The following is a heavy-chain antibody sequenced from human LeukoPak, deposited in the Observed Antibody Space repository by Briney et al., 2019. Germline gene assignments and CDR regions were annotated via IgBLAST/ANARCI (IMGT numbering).Heavy chain of an antibody. D-gene: IGHD3-22*01. CDR3: ARDFRVVVTPYYYYGMDV. Sequence: SETLSLTCTVSGGSISSYYWSWIRQRAGKGLEWIGRIYTSGSTNYNPSLKSRVTMSVDTSKNQFSLKLSSVTAADTAVYYCARDFRVVVTPYYYYGMDVWGQGTTVTVSS. CDR2: IYTSGST. J-gene: IGHJ6*02. CDR1: GGSISSYY. V-gene: IGHV4-4*07.